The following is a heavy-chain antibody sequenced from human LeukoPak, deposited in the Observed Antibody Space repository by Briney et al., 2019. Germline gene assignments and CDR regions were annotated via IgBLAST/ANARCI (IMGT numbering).Heavy chain of an antibody. J-gene: IGHJ6*02. Sequence: SETLSLTCTASGGSISSYYWSWIRQPAGKGLQWIGRIYTSGSTNYNPSLKSRVTLSVDTSKNQFSLKLSSVTAADTAVYYCARDFGSSWYTYYYYYGMDVWGRGTTVSVSS. CDR1: GGSISSYY. CDR2: IYTSGST. V-gene: IGHV4-4*07. D-gene: IGHD6-13*01. CDR3: ARDFGSSWYTYYYYYGMDV.